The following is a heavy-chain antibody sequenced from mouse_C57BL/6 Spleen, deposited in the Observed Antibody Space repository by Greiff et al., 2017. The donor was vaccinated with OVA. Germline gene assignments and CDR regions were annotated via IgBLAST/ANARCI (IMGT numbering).Heavy chain of an antibody. Sequence: QVQLKESGPGLVQPSQSLSITCTVSGFSLTSYGVHWVRQSPGKGLEWLGVIWRGGSTDYNAAFMSRLSITKDNSKSQVFFKMNSLQADDTAIYYCANVDGYYGDYAMDYWGQGTSVTVSS. CDR1: GFSLTSYG. CDR3: ANVDGYYGDYAMDY. CDR2: IWRGGST. D-gene: IGHD2-3*01. V-gene: IGHV2-5*01. J-gene: IGHJ4*01.